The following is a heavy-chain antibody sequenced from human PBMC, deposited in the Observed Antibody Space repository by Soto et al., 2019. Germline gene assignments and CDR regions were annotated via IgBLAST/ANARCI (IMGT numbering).Heavy chain of an antibody. CDR3: ARDLQAQNYDSSGYYRRNYGMDV. CDR1: GFTFSSSS. J-gene: IGHJ6*02. Sequence: GGSLRLSCAASGFTFSSSSMNWVRQAPGKGLEWVSYISSSSSTIYYADSVKGRFTISRDNAKNSLYLQMNSLRDEDTAVYYCARDLQAQNYDSSGYYRRNYGMDVWGQGTTVTDSS. D-gene: IGHD3-22*01. CDR2: ISSSSSTI. V-gene: IGHV3-48*02.